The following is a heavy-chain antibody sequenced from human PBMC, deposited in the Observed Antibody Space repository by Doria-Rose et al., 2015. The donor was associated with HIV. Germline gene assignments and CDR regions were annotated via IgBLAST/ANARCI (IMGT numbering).Heavy chain of an antibody. D-gene: IGHD6-6*01. CDR2: IYYSGST. CDR3: ARDLEYSSSFDAFDI. V-gene: IGHV4-39*07. CDR1: GGSISSSNYY. J-gene: IGHJ3*02. Sequence: QVQLQESGPGLVKPSETLSLTCTVSGGSISSSNYYWGWIRQPPGKGLEWIGSIYYSGSTYYNPPLKSRVTISVDTSKNQFSLKLSSVTAADTAIYYCARDLEYSSSFDAFDIWGQGTMVTVSS.